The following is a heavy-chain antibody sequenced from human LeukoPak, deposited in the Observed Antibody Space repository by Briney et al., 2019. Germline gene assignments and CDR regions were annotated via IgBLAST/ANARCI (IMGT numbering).Heavy chain of an antibody. V-gene: IGHV5-51*01. CDR2: IYPGVSDT. J-gene: IGHJ4*02. CDR3: ARRGYYDSSGYYNFDY. Sequence: GESLKISCKGSGYSFTNYWIAWVRQMPGKGLEWMGIIYPGVSDTRYSPSFQGQVTISADKSISTAYLQWSSLKASDTAMYYCARRGYYDSSGYYNFDYWGQGTLVTVSS. CDR1: GYSFTNYW. D-gene: IGHD3-22*01.